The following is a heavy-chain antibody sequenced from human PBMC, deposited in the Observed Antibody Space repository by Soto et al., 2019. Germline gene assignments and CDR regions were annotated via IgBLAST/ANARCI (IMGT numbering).Heavy chain of an antibody. V-gene: IGHV1-69*01. CDR1: GSTFSSNV. Sequence: QVQLVQSGGEVTKPGSSVKVSCKASGSTFSSNVISWVRQVPGQGLEWMGGIIPIFGSANYAQKFQGRVTITADESTSTAYMELNSLRYEDTAVFYCARGEQLVRGNYYGMDVWGQGTTVTVSS. CDR2: IIPIFGSA. J-gene: IGHJ6*02. D-gene: IGHD6-6*01. CDR3: ARGEQLVRGNYYGMDV.